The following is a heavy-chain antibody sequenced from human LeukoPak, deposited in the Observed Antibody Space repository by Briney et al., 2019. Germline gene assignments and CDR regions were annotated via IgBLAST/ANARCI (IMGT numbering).Heavy chain of an antibody. CDR2: ISYGGTT. V-gene: IGHV4-31*01. Sequence: SETLSLTCTVSGGSISSGTYHWSWIRQYPEKGLEWIGHISYGGTTYYNPSLKSQVTISLDTSRNHFSLKLNSVTAADTAVYYCASRPIAAAVLDAFDIWGQGTMVTVSS. CDR3: ASRPIAAAVLDAFDI. J-gene: IGHJ3*02. D-gene: IGHD6-13*01. CDR1: GGSISSGTYH.